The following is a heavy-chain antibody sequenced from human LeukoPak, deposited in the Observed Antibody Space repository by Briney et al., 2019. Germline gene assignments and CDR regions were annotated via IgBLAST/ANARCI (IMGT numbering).Heavy chain of an antibody. CDR3: ARDVRSSSWSANYYYYMDV. J-gene: IGHJ6*03. D-gene: IGHD6-13*01. V-gene: IGHV1-2*02. CDR1: GYTFTGYY. CDR2: INPNSGGT. Sequence: GASVKVSCKASGYTFTGYYMHWVRQAPGQGLEWMGWINPNSGGTNYAQKFQGRVTMTRDTSISTAYMELSRLRSDDTAVYYCARDVRSSSWSANYYYYMDVWGKGTTVTVSS.